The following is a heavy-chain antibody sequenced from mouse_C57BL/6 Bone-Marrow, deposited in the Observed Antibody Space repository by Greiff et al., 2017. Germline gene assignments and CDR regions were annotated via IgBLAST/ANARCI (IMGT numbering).Heavy chain of an antibody. J-gene: IGHJ1*03. Sequence: VQLQQPGAELVRPGSSVKLSCKASGYTFTSYWMHWVKQRPIQGLEWIGNIDPSDSETHYNQKFKDKATLTVDKSSSTAYMQLSSLTSEDSAVYYCARGYYYGSPHWYFDVWGTGTTVTVSS. D-gene: IGHD1-1*01. CDR2: IDPSDSET. CDR3: ARGYYYGSPHWYFDV. CDR1: GYTFTSYW. V-gene: IGHV1-52*01.